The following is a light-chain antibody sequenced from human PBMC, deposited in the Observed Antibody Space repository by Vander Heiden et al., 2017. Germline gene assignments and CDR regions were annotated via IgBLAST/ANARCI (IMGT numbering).Light chain of an antibody. CDR3: AAWDDSRNGVV. V-gene: IGLV1-44*01. CDR1: SSNIGSNT. Sequence: QSVLTQPPSASRTPGQRVTISCSASSSNIGSNTVTWYQQLPGTAPKLLMYSNNQRPTGVPDRFSGSKSGTSASLAISGLQSEDEADYYCAAWDDSRNGVVFGGGTKLTVL. CDR2: SNN. J-gene: IGLJ2*01.